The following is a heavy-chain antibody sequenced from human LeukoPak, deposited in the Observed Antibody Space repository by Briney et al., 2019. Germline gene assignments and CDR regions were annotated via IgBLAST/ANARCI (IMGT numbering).Heavy chain of an antibody. Sequence: KASETLSLTCTVSGGSISSYYWSWIRQPAGKGLEWIGRIYTSGSTNYNPSLKSRVTMSVDTSKNRFSLKLSSVTAADTAAYYCARDRAVTTSLDYYYYYMDVWGKGTTVTVSS. J-gene: IGHJ6*03. CDR1: GGSISSYY. V-gene: IGHV4-4*07. CDR2: IYTSGST. CDR3: ARDRAVTTSLDYYYYYMDV. D-gene: IGHD4-17*01.